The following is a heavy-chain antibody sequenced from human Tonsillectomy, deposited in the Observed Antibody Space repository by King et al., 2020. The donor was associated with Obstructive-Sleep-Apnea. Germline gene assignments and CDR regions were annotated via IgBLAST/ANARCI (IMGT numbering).Heavy chain of an antibody. CDR1: GYSFTSYW. D-gene: IGHD1-26*01. Sequence: QLVQSGAEVKKPGESLKISCKGSGYSFTSYWIGWVRQMPGKGLEWMGIIYPGDSDTRYSPSFQGQVNISADKSISTAYLQWSSLKASDTAMYYCARQVYSGSYAPAFDIWGQGTMVTVSS. CDR2: IYPGDSDT. V-gene: IGHV5-51*01. J-gene: IGHJ3*02. CDR3: ARQVYSGSYAPAFDI.